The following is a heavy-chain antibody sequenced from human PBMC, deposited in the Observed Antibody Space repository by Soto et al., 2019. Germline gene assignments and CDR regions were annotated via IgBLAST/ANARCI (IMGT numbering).Heavy chain of an antibody. V-gene: IGHV1-69*13. CDR2: IIPMLAAP. CDR3: ARVGPPSPSVIWFFDL. J-gene: IGHJ2*01. CDR1: GGSFRTYA. D-gene: IGHD2-21*01. Sequence: ASVKVSCKASGGSFRTYAINWVRQAPGQGLEWMGGIIPMLAAPTYAQKFQGRLTITADESTTTVYMELSSLTSEDTAVYYCARVGPPSPSVIWFFDLWGRGTLVTVSS.